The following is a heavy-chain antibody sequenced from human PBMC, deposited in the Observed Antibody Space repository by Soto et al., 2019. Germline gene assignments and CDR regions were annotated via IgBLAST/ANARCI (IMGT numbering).Heavy chain of an antibody. CDR3: ASLYDATSGNFDY. CDR2: FIPMLGIA. J-gene: IGHJ4*02. CDR1: GDSFSRST. Sequence: QVQLVQSGAEVKRPGSSVKVSCKASGDSFSRSTFSWVRQAPGQGLEWMGRFIPMLGIANYAQTFQGRVTITADKSTGTAFMDLSSLSSEDTAVYYCASLYDATSGNFDYWGQGTLVTVSS. D-gene: IGHD1-1*01. V-gene: IGHV1-69*02.